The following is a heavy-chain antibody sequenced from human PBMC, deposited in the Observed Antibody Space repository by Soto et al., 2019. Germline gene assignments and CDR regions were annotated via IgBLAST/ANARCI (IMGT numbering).Heavy chain of an antibody. J-gene: IGHJ6*02. CDR1: GGSISSSSYY. D-gene: IGHD2-2*01. Sequence: QLQLQESGPGLVKPSETLSLTCTVSGGSISSSSYYWGWIRQPPGKGLEWIGSIYYSGSTYYNPSLKSRVTISVDTSKNQFSLKLSSVTAADTAVYYCAGLRAVPAAMVNYYYGMDVWGQGTTVTVSS. CDR3: AGLRAVPAAMVNYYYGMDV. CDR2: IYYSGST. V-gene: IGHV4-39*01.